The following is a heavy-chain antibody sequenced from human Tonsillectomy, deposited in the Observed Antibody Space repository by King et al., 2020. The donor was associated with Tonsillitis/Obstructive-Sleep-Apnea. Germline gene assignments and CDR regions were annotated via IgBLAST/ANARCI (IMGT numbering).Heavy chain of an antibody. J-gene: IGHJ6*03. D-gene: IGHD6-13*01. CDR1: GYNFGDYA. Sequence: VQLVESGGGLIQPGRSLRLSCTASGYNFGDYAMSWVRQAPGKGLEWVGFIRSKGYSGTTEYAASVKGRFTISRDDSKSIGYLQMNSLRTEDTAVYYCTRDRVAAPDYYYSMDVWGKGTTVTVSS. V-gene: IGHV3-49*04. CDR2: IRSKGYSGTT. CDR3: TRDRVAAPDYYYSMDV.